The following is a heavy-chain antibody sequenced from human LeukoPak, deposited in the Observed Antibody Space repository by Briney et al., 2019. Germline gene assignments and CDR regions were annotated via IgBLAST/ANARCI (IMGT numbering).Heavy chain of an antibody. CDR3: ARQPGGEMANALDY. Sequence: PSQTLSLTCSVSGGSLSSGGYYWTWIRQPAGKGPEWIGRIYTNGNTNYNPSLKSRVTMSVDTSKNQFSLKLSSVTAADTAVYFCARQPGGEMANALDYWGQGTLVTVSS. J-gene: IGHJ4*02. V-gene: IGHV4-61*02. CDR2: IYTNGNT. D-gene: IGHD5-24*01. CDR1: GGSLSSGGYY.